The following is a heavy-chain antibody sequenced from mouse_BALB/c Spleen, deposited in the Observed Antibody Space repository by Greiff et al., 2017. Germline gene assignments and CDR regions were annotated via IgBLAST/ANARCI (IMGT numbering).Heavy chain of an antibody. CDR2: INPSTGYT. V-gene: IGHV1-7*01. CDR1: GYTFTSYW. J-gene: IGHJ3*01. D-gene: IGHD3-1*01. Sequence: QVQLQQSGAELAKPGASVKMSCKASGYTFTSYWMHWVKQRPGQGLEWIGYINPSTGYTEYNQKFKDKATLTADKSSSTAYMQLSSLTSEDSAVYYCAREGYWFAYWGQGTLVTVSA. CDR3: AREGYWFAY.